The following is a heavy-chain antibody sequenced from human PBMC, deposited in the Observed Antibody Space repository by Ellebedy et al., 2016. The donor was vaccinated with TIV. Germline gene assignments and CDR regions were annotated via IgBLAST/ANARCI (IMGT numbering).Heavy chain of an antibody. CDR3: ATSIIVAGRIED. CDR2: FSYSGRT. V-gene: IGHV4-39*01. D-gene: IGHD6-19*01. Sequence: MPGGSLRLSCIVSGGSMSNRTNSWGWIRHPPGKELEWLGTFSYSGRTYYDPSLKSRVSISVDTFKNQFSLKLTSVTAADTAVYYCATSIIVAGRIEDWGQGTLFTVSS. J-gene: IGHJ4*02. CDR1: GGSMSNRTNS.